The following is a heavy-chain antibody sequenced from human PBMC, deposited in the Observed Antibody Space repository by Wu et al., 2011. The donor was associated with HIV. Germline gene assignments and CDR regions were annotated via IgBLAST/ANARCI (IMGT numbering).Heavy chain of an antibody. CDR1: GYTFTSYD. V-gene: IGHV1-2*02. CDR2: IRPDRGDT. Sequence: QVQLVQSGAEVKKPGASVKVSCKASGYTFTSYDINWLRQAPGQGFEWMGWIRPDRGDTNYAQNFQDRVTMTRDTSISTAYMELSRLRFDDTAVYYCARDPITFDYWGQGTLVTVSS. CDR3: ARDPITFDY. D-gene: IGHD5-12*01. J-gene: IGHJ4*02.